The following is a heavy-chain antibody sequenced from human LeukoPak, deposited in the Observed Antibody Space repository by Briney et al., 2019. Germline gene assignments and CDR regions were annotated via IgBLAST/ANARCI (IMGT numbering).Heavy chain of an antibody. CDR1: VGSISRGDYY. CDR3: ARGGRFGELLLDY. D-gene: IGHD3-10*01. Sequence: SETQSLMCTLSVGSISRGDYYCRWVRQPPGKVLEWIGYIDYTGSTNYNPSLKSRVTISVDSSKNQFSLKLISVTAASTAVYYCARGGRFGELLLDYWGQGTLVTVSS. J-gene: IGHJ4*02. V-gene: IGHV4-61*08. CDR2: IDYTGST.